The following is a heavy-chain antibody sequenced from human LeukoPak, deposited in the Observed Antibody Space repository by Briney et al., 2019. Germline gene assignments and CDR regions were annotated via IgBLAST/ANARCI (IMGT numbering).Heavy chain of an antibody. Sequence: SETLSLTCTVSGGSVSSYYWSWIRQPPGKGLEWIGYIYDSGSTNYNPSLKSRVTISVDTSKNQFSLKLSSVTAADTAVYYCARVWDYGDYGWFDPWGQGTLVTVSS. D-gene: IGHD4-17*01. J-gene: IGHJ5*02. CDR2: IYDSGST. V-gene: IGHV4-59*02. CDR1: GGSVSSYY. CDR3: ARVWDYGDYGWFDP.